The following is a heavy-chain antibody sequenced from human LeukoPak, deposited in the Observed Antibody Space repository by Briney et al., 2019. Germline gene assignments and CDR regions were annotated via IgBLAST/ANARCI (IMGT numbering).Heavy chain of an antibody. CDR2: ISSSSSTI. CDR1: GFTFSSYS. V-gene: IGHV3-48*01. J-gene: IGHJ6*03. Sequence: GVSLRLSCAASGFTFSSYSMNWVRQAPGKGLEGVSYISSSSSTIYYADSVKGRFTISRDNAKNSLYLQMNRLRAEDTAVYYCARSNDFWSGYMDVWGKGTMFTVSS. D-gene: IGHD3-3*01. CDR3: ARSNDFWSGYMDV.